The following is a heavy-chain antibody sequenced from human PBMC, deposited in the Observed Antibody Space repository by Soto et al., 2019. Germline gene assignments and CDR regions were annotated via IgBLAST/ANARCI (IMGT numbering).Heavy chain of an antibody. CDR3: ARVVNDILPGPFPVDYYYGMDV. D-gene: IGHD3-9*01. V-gene: IGHV4-30-4*01. CDR2: IYYSGST. Sequence: SETLSLTCTVSGGSISSGDYYWSWIRQPPGKGLEWIGYIYYSGSTYYNPSLKSRVTISVDTSKNQFSLKLSSVTAADTAVYYCARVVNDILPGPFPVDYYYGMDVWGQGTTVTVSS. J-gene: IGHJ6*02. CDR1: GGSISSGDYY.